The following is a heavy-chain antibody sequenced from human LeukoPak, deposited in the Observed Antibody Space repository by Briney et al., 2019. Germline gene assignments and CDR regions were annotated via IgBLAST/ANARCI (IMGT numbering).Heavy chain of an antibody. CDR2: ISGGGGST. Sequence: GGSLRLSCVASGFTFSSYGMNWVRQAPGKGLEWVSTISGGGGSTYYADSVKGRFTISRDNSKNTLYLQVNSLRAEDTAVYYCAKGGKWDVTPFDYWGQGTLVTVSS. CDR1: GFTFSSYG. CDR3: AKGGKWDVTPFDY. D-gene: IGHD1-26*01. V-gene: IGHV3-23*01. J-gene: IGHJ4*02.